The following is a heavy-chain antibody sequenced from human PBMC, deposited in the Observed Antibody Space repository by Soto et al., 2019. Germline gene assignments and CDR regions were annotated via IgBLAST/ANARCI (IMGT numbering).Heavy chain of an antibody. CDR2: ISSSSSYI. CDR3: ARDHVLLWFGELPNYYYYYGMDV. V-gene: IGHV3-21*01. Sequence: EVQLVESGGGLVKPGGSLRLSCAASGFTFSSYSMNWVRQAPGKGLEWVSSISSSSSYIYYADSVKGRFTISRDNAKNSLYLQMNSLGAEDTAVYYCARDHVLLWFGELPNYYYYYGMDVWGQGTTVTVSS. CDR1: GFTFSSYS. D-gene: IGHD3-10*01. J-gene: IGHJ6*02.